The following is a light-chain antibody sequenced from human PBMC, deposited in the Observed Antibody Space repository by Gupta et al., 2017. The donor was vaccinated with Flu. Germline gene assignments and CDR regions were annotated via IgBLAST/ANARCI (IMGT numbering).Light chain of an antibody. Sequence: PSSLSASTGDRVTITCRASQGISSYLAWYQQKPGKAPKLLIYAASTVQSGVPSRFSGSGSGTDFTLTISCRQSEDFATYYCQQEDSYPRAFGRGTKVEIK. CDR3: QQEDSYPRA. J-gene: IGKJ4*01. V-gene: IGKV1-8*01. CDR1: QGISSY. CDR2: AAS.